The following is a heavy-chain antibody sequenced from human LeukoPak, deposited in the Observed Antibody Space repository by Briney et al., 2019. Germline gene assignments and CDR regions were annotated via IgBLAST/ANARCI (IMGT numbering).Heavy chain of an antibody. CDR2: IFTSGSP. CDR3: ARRWNYKDAFDI. Sequence: TLSLTCTVSGGSISSGTHYWTWVRQPVGKGLEWLGRIFTSGSPTYNSSLKSRLTISLDKSKNQFSLKLTSVTAADTAVYYCARRWNYKDAFDIWGQGTMVTVSS. J-gene: IGHJ3*02. D-gene: IGHD1-7*01. CDR1: GGSISSGTHY. V-gene: IGHV4-61*02.